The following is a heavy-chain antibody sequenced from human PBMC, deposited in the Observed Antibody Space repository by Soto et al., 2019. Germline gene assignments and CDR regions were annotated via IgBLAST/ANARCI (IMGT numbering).Heavy chain of an antibody. V-gene: IGHV3-11*01. CDR2: ISSSGSTK. Sequence: QVQLVESGGGLVKPGGSLRLSCEASAFTFSDYYMSWIRQAPGKGLEWVSDISSSGSTKYYADSVKGRFTISRDNAKNSLYLLMNGLRAEDTAVYYCARDIGNWNRGAFDIWGQGTMVTVSS. CDR3: ARDIGNWNRGAFDI. J-gene: IGHJ3*02. D-gene: IGHD1-20*01. CDR1: AFTFSDYY.